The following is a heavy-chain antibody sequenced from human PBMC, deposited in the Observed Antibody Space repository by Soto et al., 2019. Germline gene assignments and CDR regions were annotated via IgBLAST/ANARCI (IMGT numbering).Heavy chain of an antibody. CDR2: ISGSGGST. J-gene: IGHJ6*02. CDR1: GFTFSSYA. Sequence: GGSLRLSCAASGFTFSSYAMSWVRQAPGKGLEWVSAISGSGGSTYYADSVKGRFTISRDNSKNTLYLQMNSLRAEDTAVYYCAKDVMVRGLIVYYYYGMDVWGQGTTVTVSS. D-gene: IGHD3-10*01. V-gene: IGHV3-23*01. CDR3: AKDVMVRGLIVYYYYGMDV.